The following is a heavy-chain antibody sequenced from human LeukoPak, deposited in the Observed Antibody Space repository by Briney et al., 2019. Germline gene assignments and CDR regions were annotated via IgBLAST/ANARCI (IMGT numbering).Heavy chain of an antibody. J-gene: IGHJ4*02. D-gene: IGHD6-13*01. CDR1: GYTFTGYY. CDR2: TNPNSGGT. CDR3: ARDPRKVAAAGTRFDY. Sequence: ASVKVSCKASGYTFTGYYMHWVRQAPGQGLEWMGWTNPNSGGTSYAQKFQGRVTMTRDMSTSTVYMELSSLRSEDTAVYYCARDPRKVAAAGTRFDYWGQGTLVTVSS. V-gene: IGHV1-2*02.